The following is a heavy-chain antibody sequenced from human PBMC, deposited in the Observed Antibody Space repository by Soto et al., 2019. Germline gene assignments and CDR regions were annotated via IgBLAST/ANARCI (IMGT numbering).Heavy chain of an antibody. Sequence: GVYGGSFSGYYWSWIRQPPGKGLEWIGEINHSGSTNYNPSLKSRVTISVDTSKNQFSLKLSSVTAADTAVYYCARGLRFWSGYYIRRSFEPWGQGTLVTAPQ. CDR1: GGSFSGYY. J-gene: IGHJ5*02. V-gene: IGHV4-34*01. CDR2: INHSGST. CDR3: ARGLRFWSGYYIRRSFEP. D-gene: IGHD3-3*01.